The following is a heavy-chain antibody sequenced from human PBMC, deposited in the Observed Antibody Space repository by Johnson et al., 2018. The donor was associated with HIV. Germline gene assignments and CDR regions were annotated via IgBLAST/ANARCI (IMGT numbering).Heavy chain of an antibody. J-gene: IGHJ3*02. CDR2: ISYHGSNK. Sequence: QVQLVESGGGVVQPGRSLRLSCAASGFTFSRYAMHWVRQAPGKGLELVAVISYHGSNKYYADSVKGRFTISRDNSKNTLYLQMNSLRAEDTAVYYCARACREGYTCDAFDIWGQGTMVTVSS. V-gene: IGHV3-30-3*01. CDR3: ARACREGYTCDAFDI. D-gene: IGHD5-24*01. CDR1: GFTFSRYA.